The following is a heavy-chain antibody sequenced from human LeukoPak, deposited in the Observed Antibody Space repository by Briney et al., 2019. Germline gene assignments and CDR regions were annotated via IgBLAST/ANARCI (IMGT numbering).Heavy chain of an antibody. CDR3: ARDDYGDYYFDY. Sequence: GGSLRLSCAASGFTFYNYWMHWVRQAPGKGLVWVSRIDSDGSNTNYADSVKGRFTVSRDNAKNTLYLQMNSLRAEDTAVYYCARDDYGDYYFDYWGQGTLVTVSS. CDR1: GFTFYNYW. V-gene: IGHV3-74*01. CDR2: IDSDGSNT. D-gene: IGHD4-17*01. J-gene: IGHJ4*02.